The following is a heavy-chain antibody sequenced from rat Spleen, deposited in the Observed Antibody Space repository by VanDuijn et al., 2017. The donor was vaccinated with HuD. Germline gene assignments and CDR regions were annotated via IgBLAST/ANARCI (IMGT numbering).Heavy chain of an antibody. CDR2: IWGNGNT. D-gene: IGHD1-1*01. CDR1: GFSLTTNG. CDR3: AATVVSVMDS. Sequence: QVQLKESGPGLVQPSQTLSLTCTVSGFSLTTNGVSWVRQPPGKGLEWMGVIWGNGNTNYNSALKSRLSISRDTSKSQVYLKMNSLQTEDTATYYCAATVVSVMDSWGQGTSVTVSS. V-gene: IGHV2-13*01. J-gene: IGHJ4*01.